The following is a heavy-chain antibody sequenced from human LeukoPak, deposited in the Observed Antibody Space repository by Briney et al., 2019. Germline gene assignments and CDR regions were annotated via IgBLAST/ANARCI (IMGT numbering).Heavy chain of an antibody. V-gene: IGHV3-48*04. J-gene: IGHJ4*02. Sequence: GGSLRLSCAASGFTFSSYSMNWVRQAPGKGLEWVSYISSSSSTIYYADSVKGRFTISRDNAKNSLYLQMNSLRAEDTAVYYCARDRGKDGYSSSWYTYWGQGTLVTVSS. D-gene: IGHD6-13*01. CDR3: ARDRGKDGYSSSWYTY. CDR1: GFTFSSYS. CDR2: ISSSSSTI.